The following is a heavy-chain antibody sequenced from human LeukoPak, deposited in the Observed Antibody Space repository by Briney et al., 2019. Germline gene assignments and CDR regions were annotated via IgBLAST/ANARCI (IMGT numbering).Heavy chain of an antibody. V-gene: IGHV4-39*01. CDR3: ARQGSGGRPRWFDP. J-gene: IGHJ5*02. D-gene: IGHD2-15*01. CDR1: GGSISSSSYY. CDR2: IYYGGST. Sequence: SETLSLTCTVSGGSISSSSYYWGWIRQPPGKGLEWIGSIYYGGSTYYNPSLKSRVTISVDTSKNQFSLKLSSVTAADTAVYYCARQGSGGRPRWFDPWGQGTLVTVSS.